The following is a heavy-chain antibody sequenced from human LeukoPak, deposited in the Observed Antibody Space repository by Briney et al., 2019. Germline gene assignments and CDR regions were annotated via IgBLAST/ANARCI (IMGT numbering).Heavy chain of an antibody. CDR3: ARHMGSTIFGVVIPSDYYYGMDV. CDR2: IYYSGST. J-gene: IGHJ6*02. D-gene: IGHD3-3*01. Sequence: TSETLSLTCTGSGGSISSYYWSWIRQPPGKGLEWIGYIYYSGSTNYNPSLESRVTISVDTSKKQFSLKLSSVTAADTAVYYCARHMGSTIFGVVIPSDYYYGMDVWGQGTTVTVSS. CDR1: GGSISSYY. V-gene: IGHV4-59*08.